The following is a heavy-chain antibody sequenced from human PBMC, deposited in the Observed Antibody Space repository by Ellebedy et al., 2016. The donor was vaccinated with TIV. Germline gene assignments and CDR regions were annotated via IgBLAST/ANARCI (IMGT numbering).Heavy chain of an antibody. J-gene: IGHJ4*02. Sequence: AASVNVSCKASGYTFTGYYMHWVRQAPGQGLEWMGCINPNSGGTNYAQKFQGRVTMTRDTSISTAYMELSRLRSDDTAVYYCATTIVGATTLGYWGQGTLVTVSS. V-gene: IGHV1-2*02. D-gene: IGHD1-26*01. CDR3: ATTIVGATTLGY. CDR1: GYTFTGYY. CDR2: INPNSGGT.